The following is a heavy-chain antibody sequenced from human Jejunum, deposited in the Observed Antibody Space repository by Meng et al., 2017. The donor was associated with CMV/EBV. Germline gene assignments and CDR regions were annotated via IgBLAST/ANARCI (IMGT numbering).Heavy chain of an antibody. CDR1: GYIFNSYG. CDR3: ARDLPGGTKGTWLDL. Sequence: QVQLSPAGAAVSNPGASVMVSCKASGYIFNSYGVCWVRQAPGKGPEWMGWISAYNGNTNYAQNFQGRFTMTTDTSTSTAYMELRSLRSDDTAVYYCARDLPGGTKGTWLDLWGQGTLVTVSS. CDR2: ISAYNGNT. D-gene: IGHD1-14*01. J-gene: IGHJ5*02. V-gene: IGHV1-18*01.